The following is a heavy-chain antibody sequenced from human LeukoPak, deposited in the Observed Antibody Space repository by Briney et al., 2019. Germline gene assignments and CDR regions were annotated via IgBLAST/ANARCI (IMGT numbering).Heavy chain of an antibody. J-gene: IGHJ6*03. CDR2: ISWDGGST. Sequence: GGSLRLSCAASGFTFDDYAMHWVRQAPGKGLEWVSLISWDGGSTYYADSVKGRFTISRDNSKNSLYLQMNSLRAEDTALYYCAKDGLFGVVTPYNYYYMDVWGKGTTVTVSS. CDR3: AKDGLFGVVTPYNYYYMDV. D-gene: IGHD3-3*01. V-gene: IGHV3-43D*04. CDR1: GFTFDDYA.